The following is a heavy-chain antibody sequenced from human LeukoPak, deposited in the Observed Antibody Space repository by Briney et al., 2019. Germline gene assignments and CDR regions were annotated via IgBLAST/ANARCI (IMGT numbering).Heavy chain of an antibody. CDR3: SRGSGRSFDN. CDR1: GFTFSGFP. J-gene: IGHJ4*02. D-gene: IGHD6-19*01. CDR2: ISYDESDK. Sequence: GGSLRLSCATSGFTFSGFPIHWVRQAPGKGLEWVALISYDESDKSYADSVKGRFTISRDNSRNTVYLQMKSLRGEDTGVYYCSRGSGRSFDNWGQGTLVTVSS. V-gene: IGHV3-30*04.